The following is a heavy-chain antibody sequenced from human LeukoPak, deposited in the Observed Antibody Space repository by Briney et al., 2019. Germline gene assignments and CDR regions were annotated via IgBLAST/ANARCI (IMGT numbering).Heavy chain of an antibody. V-gene: IGHV3-74*01. CDR1: GFTFSTYW. J-gene: IGHJ3*02. Sequence: PGGSLRLSCAASGFTFSTYWMHWVRQVPGKGLVWVSRISNDGGRTSYAGSVKGRFTISRDNAKNTLSLQMNSLRAEDTAVYYCARAYDRNFDALDIWGQGTMVTVSS. CDR2: ISNDGGRT. D-gene: IGHD3-22*01. CDR3: ARAYDRNFDALDI.